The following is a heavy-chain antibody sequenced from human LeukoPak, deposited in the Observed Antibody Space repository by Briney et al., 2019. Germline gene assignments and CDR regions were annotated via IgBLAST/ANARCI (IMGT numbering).Heavy chain of an antibody. Sequence: GGSLRLSCAASGFTFSTYAMHWVRQAPGMGLEWVAAISFDGNNKYYADSVKGRFTISRDNSKNTLYLEMVSLRPEDTAVYYCARGGYSSSWFDHWGQGTLVTVSS. CDR3: ARGGYSSSWFDH. CDR2: ISFDGNNK. CDR1: GFTFSTYA. D-gene: IGHD6-19*01. V-gene: IGHV3-30-3*01. J-gene: IGHJ5*02.